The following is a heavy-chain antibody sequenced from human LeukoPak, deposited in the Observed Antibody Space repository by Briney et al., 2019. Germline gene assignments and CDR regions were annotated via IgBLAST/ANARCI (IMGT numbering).Heavy chain of an antibody. V-gene: IGHV3-66*01. J-gene: IGHJ4*02. Sequence: GGSLRLSCAASGFIVSSSYMNWVRQTPGKGLEWVSVIYSGGSTYYADSVKGRFIISRDNSKNTLYLQMNSLRVEDTAVYYCARDLGAYSSFIDYWGQGTLVTVSS. CDR3: ARDLGAYSSFIDY. CDR1: GFIVSSSY. D-gene: IGHD4-11*01. CDR2: IYSGGST.